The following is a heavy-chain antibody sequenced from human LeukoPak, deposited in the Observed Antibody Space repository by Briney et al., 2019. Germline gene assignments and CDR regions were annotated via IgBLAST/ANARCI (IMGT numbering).Heavy chain of an antibody. J-gene: IGHJ4*02. Sequence: VASVKVSCKASGYTFTSYGISWVRQAPGQGLEWMGWISAYNGNTDYAQKLQGRVTMTTDTSTSTAYMELRSLRSDDTAVYYCASGKGYSSGWYDYFDYWGQGTLVTVSS. CDR2: ISAYNGNT. D-gene: IGHD6-19*01. CDR1: GYTFTSYG. CDR3: ASGKGYSSGWYDYFDY. V-gene: IGHV1-18*04.